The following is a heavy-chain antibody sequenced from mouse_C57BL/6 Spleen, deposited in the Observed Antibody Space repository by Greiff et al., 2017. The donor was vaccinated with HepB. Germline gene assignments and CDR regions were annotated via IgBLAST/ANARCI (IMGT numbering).Heavy chain of an antibody. CDR2: IRNKANNHAT. Sequence: EVMLVESGGGLVQPGGSMKLSCAASGFTFSDAWMDWVRQSPEKGLEWVAEIRNKANNHATYYAESVKGRFTISRDDSKSSVYLQMNSLRAEDTCIYYCTRLGVYYFDYWGQGTTLTVSS. V-gene: IGHV6-6*01. CDR3: TRLGVYYFDY. D-gene: IGHD4-1*01. CDR1: GFTFSDAW. J-gene: IGHJ2*01.